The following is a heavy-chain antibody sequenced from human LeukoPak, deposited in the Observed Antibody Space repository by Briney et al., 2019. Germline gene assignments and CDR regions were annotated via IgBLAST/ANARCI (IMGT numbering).Heavy chain of an antibody. D-gene: IGHD3-22*01. V-gene: IGHV3-30*02. CDR3: AKDQAHHHSSGSLYDP. CDR1: GFTFSSYA. CDR2: IRDDASDK. J-gene: IGHJ5*02. Sequence: GGSLRLSCTASGFTFSSYAMHWVRQAPGKGLEWVAFIRDDASDKYYADSVKGRFTISRDNSENTLYLQMNSLRVEDTAVYYCAKDQAHHHSSGSLYDPWGRGSLVTVSS.